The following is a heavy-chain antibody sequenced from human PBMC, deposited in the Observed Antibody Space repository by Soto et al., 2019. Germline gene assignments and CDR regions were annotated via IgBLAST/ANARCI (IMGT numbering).Heavy chain of an antibody. V-gene: IGHV5-10-1*03. CDR2: IDPSDSYT. Sequence: EVQLVQSGAEVKKPGESLRISCKGSGYSFTSYWISWVRQMPGKGLEWMGRIDPSDSYTNYSPSFQGHVTISADKSISTAYLQWSSLKASDTAMYYCARSFGIAARPIWFDPWGQGTLVTVSS. D-gene: IGHD6-6*01. J-gene: IGHJ5*02. CDR1: GYSFTSYW. CDR3: ARSFGIAARPIWFDP.